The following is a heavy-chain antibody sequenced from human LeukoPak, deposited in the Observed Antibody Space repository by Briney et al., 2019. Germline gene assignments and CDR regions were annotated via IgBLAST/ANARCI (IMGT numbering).Heavy chain of an antibody. CDR1: GFTFSSYS. D-gene: IGHD3-22*01. Sequence: GGSLRLSCAASGFTFSSYSMNWVRQAPGKGLEWVSSISSSSSYMYYADSVKGRFTISRDNAKNSLYLQTNSLRAEDTAVYYCARGDYYDSSGYPGGKGFDYWGQGTLVTASS. V-gene: IGHV3-21*04. CDR3: ARGDYYDSSGYPGGKGFDY. J-gene: IGHJ4*02. CDR2: ISSSSSYM.